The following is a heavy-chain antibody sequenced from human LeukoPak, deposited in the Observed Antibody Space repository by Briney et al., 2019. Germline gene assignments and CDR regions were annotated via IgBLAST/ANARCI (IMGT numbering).Heavy chain of an antibody. CDR1: GFTFSSYA. J-gene: IGHJ4*02. CDR2: ISYDGSNK. V-gene: IGHV3-30*04. D-gene: IGHD6-13*01. CDR3: AKVTAAGTGTFDY. Sequence: PGGSLRLSCAASGFTFSSYAMHWVRQAPGKGLEWVAVISYDGSNKYYADSVKGRFTISRDNSKNTLYLQMNSLRAEDTAVYYCAKVTAAGTGTFDYWGQGTLVTVSS.